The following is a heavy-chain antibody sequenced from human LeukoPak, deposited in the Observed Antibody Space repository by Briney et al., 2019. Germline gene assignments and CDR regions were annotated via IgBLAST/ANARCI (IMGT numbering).Heavy chain of an antibody. V-gene: IGHV4-34*01. Sequence: SETLSLTCVVYGGSFSGYYCSWLRQPPGKGLEWIGEINHSGSTKYNPSLKSRITISLDTSKNQFSLKLSSVTAADTAVYYCARGGVTPIRVDYWGQGTLVTVSS. CDR2: INHSGST. CDR3: ARGGVTPIRVDY. CDR1: GGSFSGYY. J-gene: IGHJ4*02. D-gene: IGHD2-21*02.